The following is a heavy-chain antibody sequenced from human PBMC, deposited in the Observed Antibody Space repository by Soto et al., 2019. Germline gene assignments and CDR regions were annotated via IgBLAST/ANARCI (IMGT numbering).Heavy chain of an antibody. J-gene: IGHJ4*02. CDR1: GFTFSNYA. Sequence: GGSLRLSCAASGFTFSNYAMSWVRQAPGKGLEWVSAISGNGGSTYYADSVKGRFTISRDNSKNTLYLQMNSLRAEDTAVYYCAIPSGLTATGPDCWGQGTLVTVSS. CDR3: AIPSGLTATGPDC. D-gene: IGHD6-25*01. CDR2: ISGNGGST. V-gene: IGHV3-23*01.